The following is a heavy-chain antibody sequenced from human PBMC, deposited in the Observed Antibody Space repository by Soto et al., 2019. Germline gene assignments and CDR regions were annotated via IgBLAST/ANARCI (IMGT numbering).Heavy chain of an antibody. V-gene: IGHV3-15*01. CDR3: TTDLTLGYTSSGWVFHSPDFDY. D-gene: IGHD6-19*01. Sequence: PGGSLRLSCAASGFTFSNAWMSWVRQAPGKGLVWVGRIKSKTDGGTTDYAAPVKGRFTISRDDSKNTLYLQMNSLKTEDTAVYYCTTDLTLGYTSSGWVFHSPDFDYWGQGTLVTVSS. J-gene: IGHJ4*02. CDR1: GFTFSNAW. CDR2: IKSKTDGGTT.